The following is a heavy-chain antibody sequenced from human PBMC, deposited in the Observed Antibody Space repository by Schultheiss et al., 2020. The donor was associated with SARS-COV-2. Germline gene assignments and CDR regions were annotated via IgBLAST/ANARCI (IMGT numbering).Heavy chain of an antibody. D-gene: IGHD1-26*01. Sequence: SETLSLTCTVSGGSISSYYWSWIRQPPGKGLEWIGYIYYCGSTNYNPSLKSRVTISVDTSKNQFSLKLSSVTAADTAVYYCARVTVGAHFDYWGQGTLVTVSS. CDR3: ARVTVGAHFDY. V-gene: IGHV4-59*12. J-gene: IGHJ4*02. CDR2: IYYCGST. CDR1: GGSISSYY.